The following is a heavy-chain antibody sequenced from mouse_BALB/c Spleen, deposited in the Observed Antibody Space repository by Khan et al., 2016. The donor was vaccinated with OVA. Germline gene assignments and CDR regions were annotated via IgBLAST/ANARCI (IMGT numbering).Heavy chain of an antibody. CDR1: GYAFTNYL. J-gene: IGHJ4*01. CDR2: INPGSGGT. V-gene: IGHV1-54*01. CDR3: ARRDYAMAY. Sequence: QVQLQQSGAELVRPGTSVKVSCKASGYAFTNYLIEWVKQRPGQGLEWSGVINPGSGGTNYNEKFKGKATLTADKYYSTASMQLSRLTSDDSAVYFCARRDYAMAYWGQGTSVTVSS.